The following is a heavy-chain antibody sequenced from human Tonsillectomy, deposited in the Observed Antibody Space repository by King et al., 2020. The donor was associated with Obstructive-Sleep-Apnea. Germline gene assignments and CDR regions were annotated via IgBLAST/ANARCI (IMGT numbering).Heavy chain of an antibody. Sequence: QVQLQESGPGLVKPSETLSLTCTVSGTSISDYYWSWIRQPPGKGLEWIGYMYYSGNTNFNPSLKSRVTISADTSKIQFSLGLSSVTAADTAVYYCARHRGVEDYGGYGDYFDYWGQGTLVTVSS. V-gene: IGHV4-59*08. CDR1: GTSISDYY. CDR2: MYYSGNT. D-gene: IGHD5-12*01. CDR3: ARHRGVEDYGGYGDYFDY. J-gene: IGHJ4*02.